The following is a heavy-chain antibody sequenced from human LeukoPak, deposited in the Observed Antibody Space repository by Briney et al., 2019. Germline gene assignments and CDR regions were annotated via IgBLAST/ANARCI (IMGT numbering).Heavy chain of an antibody. V-gene: IGHV3-7*01. J-gene: IGHJ4*02. CDR2: IKQDGSAK. CDR3: ARLRYSGSYCLDY. Sequence: EGSLRFSCAASDFTFSCCWMSVLRQAPGKVLEWVANIKQDGSAKYNVDSVKGRFTISRANDKNSLYLQMHSRRAEDTAVYYCARLRYSGSYCLDYWGQGTLVPVSS. D-gene: IGHD1-26*01. CDR1: DFTFSCCW.